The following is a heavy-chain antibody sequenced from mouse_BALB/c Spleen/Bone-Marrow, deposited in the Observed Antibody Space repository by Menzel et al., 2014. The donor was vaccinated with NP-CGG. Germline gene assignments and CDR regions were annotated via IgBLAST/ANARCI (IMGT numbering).Heavy chain of an antibody. V-gene: IGHV14-3*02. J-gene: IGHJ3*01. CDR2: IDPANGNT. CDR1: GFNIKDTY. CDR3: ANYYYGSSLFAY. D-gene: IGHD1-1*01. Sequence: VQLKQSGAELVKPGASVKLSCTASGFNIKDTYMHWVKQRPEQGLEWIGGIDPANGNTKYDPKLQGKATITADTSSNTAYLQLSSLTSEDTAVYYCANYYYGSSLFAYWGQGTLVTVSA.